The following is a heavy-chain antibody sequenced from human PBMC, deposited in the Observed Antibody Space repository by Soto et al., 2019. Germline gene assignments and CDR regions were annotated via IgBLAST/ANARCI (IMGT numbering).Heavy chain of an antibody. CDR3: ARTLGYCSGGSCYSGGYGMDV. D-gene: IGHD2-15*01. V-gene: IGHV1-69*13. Sequence: ASVKVSCKASGGTFSSYAISWVRQAPGQGLEWMGGIIPIFGTANYAQKFQGRVTITADESTSTAYMELSSLRSEDTAVYYCARTLGYCSGGSCYSGGYGMDVWGQGTTVTVSS. CDR2: IIPIFGTA. J-gene: IGHJ6*02. CDR1: GGTFSSYA.